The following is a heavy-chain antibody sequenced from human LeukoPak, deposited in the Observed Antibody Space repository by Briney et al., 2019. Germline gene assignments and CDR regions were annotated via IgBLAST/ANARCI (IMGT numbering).Heavy chain of an antibody. J-gene: IGHJ6*02. CDR3: ARSARQQWLVHHFGMDV. CDR2: ISSSGSTI. Sequence: GGSLRLSCAASGFTFSDYYMSWIRQAPGKGLEWVSYISSSGSTIYYADSVKGRFTISRDNAKNSLYLQMNSLRAEDTAVYYCARSARQQWLVHHFGMDVWGQGTTVTVSS. D-gene: IGHD6-19*01. V-gene: IGHV3-11*01. CDR1: GFTFSDYY.